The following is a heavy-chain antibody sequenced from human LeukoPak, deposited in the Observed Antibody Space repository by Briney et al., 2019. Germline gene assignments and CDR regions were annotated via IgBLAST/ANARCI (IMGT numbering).Heavy chain of an antibody. D-gene: IGHD5-18*01. V-gene: IGHV3-23*01. J-gene: IGHJ4*02. Sequence: GGSLRLSCAASGFTFSTYAMTWVRQAPGRGLEWVSAITASGHSTYYADSVKGRFTISRDSSKNTLFLQMNSLRADDTAIYYCAKFRVGYNYGIHFDYWGQGTLVTISS. CDR3: AKFRVGYNYGIHFDY. CDR1: GFTFSTYA. CDR2: ITASGHST.